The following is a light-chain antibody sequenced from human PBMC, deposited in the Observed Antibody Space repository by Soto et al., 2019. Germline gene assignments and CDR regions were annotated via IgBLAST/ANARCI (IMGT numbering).Light chain of an antibody. CDR3: QQFNSYPIP. CDR2: DVS. CDR1: QDVRGA. Sequence: AIQLTQSPSSLSASVGDRVTITCRASQDVRGALAWYQQKPEQAPKILIYDVSRLESGVPSRFRGSSSGTDFTLTISSLQTIDFAPYYCQQFNSYPIPSSQGTRLVIK. V-gene: IGKV1-13*02. J-gene: IGKJ5*01.